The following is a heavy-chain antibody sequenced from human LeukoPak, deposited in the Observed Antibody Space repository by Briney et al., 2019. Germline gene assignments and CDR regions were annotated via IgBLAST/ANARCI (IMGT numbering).Heavy chain of an antibody. D-gene: IGHD1-26*01. J-gene: IGHJ4*02. Sequence: GGSLRLSCAASGFTFSTYSMNWVRQTPGKGLEWVSSISSGSGYIYYADSVKGRFTISRDNAKNSLYLQMNSLRAEDTAVYYCARDSGSYYAFDYWGQGTLVTVSS. V-gene: IGHV3-21*01. CDR3: ARDSGSYYAFDY. CDR1: GFTFSTYS. CDR2: ISSGSGYI.